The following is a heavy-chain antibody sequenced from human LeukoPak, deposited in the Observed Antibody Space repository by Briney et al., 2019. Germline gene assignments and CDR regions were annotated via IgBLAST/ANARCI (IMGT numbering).Heavy chain of an antibody. J-gene: IGHJ4*02. CDR3: ARGPNGYSGGGAIDY. V-gene: IGHV3-13*01. Sequence: PGGSLRLSCAASGFTFSSYDIHWVRQATGKGLEWVSGIGTAGDTYYPGSVKGRFTISRENAKNSLFLQMNSLRAEDTAVYYCARGPNGYSGGGAIDYWGQGTLVTVSS. D-gene: IGHD6-25*01. CDR1: GFTFSSYD. CDR2: IGTAGDT.